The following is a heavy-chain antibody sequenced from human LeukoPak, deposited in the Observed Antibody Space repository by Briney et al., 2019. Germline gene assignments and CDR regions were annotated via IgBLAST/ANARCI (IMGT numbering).Heavy chain of an antibody. Sequence: GGSLRLSCAASGFTFSSYWMSWVRQAPGKGLEWVANIKRDGSEKYYVDSVKGRFTISRDNAKNSLYLQMNGLRAEDTAVYYCARDNGGLTFFYDYWGQGTLVTVSS. CDR1: GFTFSSYW. J-gene: IGHJ4*02. D-gene: IGHD3-3*02. V-gene: IGHV3-7*04. CDR3: ARDNGGLTFFYDY. CDR2: IKRDGSEK.